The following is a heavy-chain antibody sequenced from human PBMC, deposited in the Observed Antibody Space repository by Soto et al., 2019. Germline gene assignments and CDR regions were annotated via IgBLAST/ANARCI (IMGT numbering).Heavy chain of an antibody. Sequence: GGSLRLSCAASGFTFSSYWMHWVRQAPGKGLVWVSRINSDGSSTSYADSVKGRFTISRDNAKNTLYLQMNSLRAEDTAVYYCARVLRSGYYDFWSGYYGWFDYWGQGTLVTVSS. CDR2: INSDGSST. CDR3: ARVLRSGYYDFWSGYYGWFDY. J-gene: IGHJ4*02. CDR1: GFTFSSYW. D-gene: IGHD3-3*01. V-gene: IGHV3-74*01.